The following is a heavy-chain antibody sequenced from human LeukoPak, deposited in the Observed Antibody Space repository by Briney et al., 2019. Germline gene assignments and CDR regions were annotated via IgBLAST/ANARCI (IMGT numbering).Heavy chain of an antibody. Sequence: PGGSLRLSCAASGFTFSSYAMSWVRQAPRKGLEWVSAISGSGGSTYYADSVKGRFTISRDNSKNTLYLQMNSLRAEDTAVYYCAKGTDFGVVTTFDYWGQGTLVTVSS. CDR2: ISGSGGST. J-gene: IGHJ4*02. V-gene: IGHV3-23*01. CDR3: AKGTDFGVVTTFDY. CDR1: GFTFSSYA. D-gene: IGHD3-3*01.